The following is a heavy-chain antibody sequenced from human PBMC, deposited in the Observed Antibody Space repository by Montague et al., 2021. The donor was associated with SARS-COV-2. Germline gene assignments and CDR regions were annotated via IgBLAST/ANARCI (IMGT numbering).Heavy chain of an antibody. CDR2: IYYSGST. D-gene: IGHD3-22*01. CDR1: GGSISSSSYY. Sequence: SETLSLTCTVSGGSISSSSYYWGWIRQPPGTGLEWIGSIYYSGSTYYNPSLKSRVTISVDTSKNQFSLKLSSVTAADTAVYYCAREGGWLSRGSYYFDYWGQGTLVTGSS. V-gene: IGHV4-39*07. J-gene: IGHJ4*02. CDR3: AREGGWLSRGSYYFDY.